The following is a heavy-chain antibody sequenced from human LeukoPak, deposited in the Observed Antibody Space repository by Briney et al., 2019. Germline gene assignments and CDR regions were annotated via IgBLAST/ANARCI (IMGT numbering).Heavy chain of an antibody. CDR3: ARESLTFYYYGMDV. CDR1: GFSFSSYS. D-gene: IGHD3-9*01. J-gene: IGHJ6*02. Sequence: GGSLRLSCEASGFSFSSYSMNWVRQAPGKGLEWVSSISSSSSYIYYADSVKGRFTISRDNAKNSLYLQMNSLRAEDTAVYYCARESLTFYYYGMDVWGQGTTVTVSS. V-gene: IGHV3-21*01. CDR2: ISSSSSYI.